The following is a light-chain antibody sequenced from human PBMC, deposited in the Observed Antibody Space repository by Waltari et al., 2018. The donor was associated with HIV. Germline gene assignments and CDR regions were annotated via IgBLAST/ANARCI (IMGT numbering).Light chain of an antibody. Sequence: QPMLTQPPSASGIPGQRVTISCSGTISNIGKNTVNWYQQFPATAPKLLIYNNKRRPSWVPDRFSGPKAGASASLAIRGLQSEDEADYYCASWDDRLSGQGVFGGGTRLTVL. CDR3: ASWDDRLSGQGV. V-gene: IGLV1-44*01. CDR1: ISNIGKNT. J-gene: IGLJ3*02. CDR2: NNK.